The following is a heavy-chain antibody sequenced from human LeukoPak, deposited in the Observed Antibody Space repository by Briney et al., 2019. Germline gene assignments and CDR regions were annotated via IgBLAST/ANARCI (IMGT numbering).Heavy chain of an antibody. Sequence: PGGSLRLSRAASGFTFDEYGMSWVRQAPGKGLEWVSGINWNGGSTGYADSVKGRFTISRDNAKNSLYLQMNSLRSEDTALYYCARVTNVASDYWGQGTLVTVSS. CDR3: ARVTNVASDY. CDR2: INWNGGST. V-gene: IGHV3-20*04. CDR1: GFTFDEYG. J-gene: IGHJ4*02.